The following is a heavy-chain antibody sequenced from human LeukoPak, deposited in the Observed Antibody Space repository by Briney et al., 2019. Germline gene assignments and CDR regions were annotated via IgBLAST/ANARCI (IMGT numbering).Heavy chain of an antibody. CDR1: RFTFSSYS. Sequence: PGGALRLSCAPSRFTFSSYSMNWVRQAPGERLEWVSSIRSSSGYIYYAYSVKCRFTISRDNAKNSLYLQMNSLRAEDTAVYYCARGSSSGDVDYWGQGTLVAVSS. J-gene: IGHJ4*02. D-gene: IGHD6-6*01. CDR2: IRSSSGYI. CDR3: ARGSSSGDVDY. V-gene: IGHV3-21*01.